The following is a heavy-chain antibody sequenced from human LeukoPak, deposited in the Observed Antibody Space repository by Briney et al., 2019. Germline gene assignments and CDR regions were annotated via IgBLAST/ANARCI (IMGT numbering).Heavy chain of an antibody. Sequence: QSGGSLRLSCAASGFSFNTYWMSWVRQAPGKGLEWVANIKQDGSEKYYVDSVKGRFTISRDNSKNTLYLQMNSLRAEDTAVYYCAKDQLTTVTTGMHFDLWGRGTLVTVSS. CDR2: IKQDGSEK. CDR3: AKDQLTTVTTGMHFDL. J-gene: IGHJ2*01. CDR1: GFSFNTYW. V-gene: IGHV3-7*03. D-gene: IGHD4-17*01.